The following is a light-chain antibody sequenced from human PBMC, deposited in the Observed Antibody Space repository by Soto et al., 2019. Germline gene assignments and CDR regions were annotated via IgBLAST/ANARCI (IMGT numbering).Light chain of an antibody. Sequence: EIVMTQFPATLSVSPGERVTLSCMASQSFTSNLAWYQQKPGQAPRLLIYGASTRATDIPDRFSGSGSGTEFTLTISSLQSEDFAVYYCQQYNDWPRTFGQGTRLEI. CDR2: GAS. J-gene: IGKJ5*01. CDR3: QQYNDWPRT. V-gene: IGKV3-15*01. CDR1: QSFTSN.